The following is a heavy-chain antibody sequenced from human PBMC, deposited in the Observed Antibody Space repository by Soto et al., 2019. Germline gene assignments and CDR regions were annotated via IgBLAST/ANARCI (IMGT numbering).Heavy chain of an antibody. CDR1: GFTFSSYG. Sequence: QVQLVESGGGVVQPGRSLRLSCAASGFTFSSYGMHWVRQAPGKGLEWVAVISYDGSNKYYADSVKGRFTISRDNSKNTLYLQMNSLRAEDTAVYYCAKGLSPMVYAIDYWGQGTLVTVSS. D-gene: IGHD2-8*01. V-gene: IGHV3-30*18. CDR2: ISYDGSNK. CDR3: AKGLSPMVYAIDY. J-gene: IGHJ4*02.